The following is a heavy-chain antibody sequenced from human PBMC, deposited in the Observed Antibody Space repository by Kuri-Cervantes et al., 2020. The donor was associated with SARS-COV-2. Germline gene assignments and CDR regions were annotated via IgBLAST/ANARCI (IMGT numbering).Heavy chain of an antibody. CDR2: IYSGGST. Sequence: GESLKISCAASGFTVSSNYMSWVRQAPGKGLEWVSVIYSGGSTYYADSVKGRFTISRDNSKNTLYLQMNSLRAEDTAVYYCARVPPYCSGGSCQEATFDYWGQGTLVTVSS. CDR1: GFTVSSNY. V-gene: IGHV3-66*02. CDR3: ARVPPYCSGGSCQEATFDY. D-gene: IGHD2-15*01. J-gene: IGHJ4*02.